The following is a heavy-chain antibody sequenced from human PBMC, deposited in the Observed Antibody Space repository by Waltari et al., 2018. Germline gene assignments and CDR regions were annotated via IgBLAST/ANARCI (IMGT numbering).Heavy chain of an antibody. Sequence: QVQLLQSGSELKKPGASVKVSCKASGYTFPPYVINWVRQAPGQGLEWLGWINTDSGNPTYAQGFTGRLVFSLDTSVNTAFLQISSLKAEDSAIYYCARDFESRGYDTWGQGTMVTVSS. CDR2: INTDSGNP. D-gene: IGHD3-22*01. CDR3: ARDFESRGYDT. J-gene: IGHJ3*02. V-gene: IGHV7-4-1*02. CDR1: GYTFPPYV.